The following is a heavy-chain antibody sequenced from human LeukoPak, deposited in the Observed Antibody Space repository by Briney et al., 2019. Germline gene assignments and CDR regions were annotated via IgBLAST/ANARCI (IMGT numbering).Heavy chain of an antibody. V-gene: IGHV4-38-2*02. CDR1: GYSISSGYY. CDR3: ARGVGRPQWLSIGAFDI. J-gene: IGHJ3*02. CDR2: IYHSGST. Sequence: PSETLSLTCTVSGYSISSGYYWGWIRQPPGKGLEWIGSIYHSGSTYYNPSLKSRVTISVDTSKNQFSLKLSSVTAADTAVYYCARGVGRPQWLSIGAFDIWGQGTMVTVSS. D-gene: IGHD6-19*01.